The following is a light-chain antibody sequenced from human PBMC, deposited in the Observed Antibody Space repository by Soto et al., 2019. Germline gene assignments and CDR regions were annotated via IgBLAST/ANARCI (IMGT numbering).Light chain of an antibody. J-gene: IGKJ1*01. CDR1: QSVSSY. CDR3: QQYGSTRWT. V-gene: IGKV3-11*01. Sequence: EIVLTESPATLSLSPGERATLSCGASQSVSSYLAWYQQKPGQAPRLLIYDASNRATGIPARFSGSGSGTDFTLTVSRLEPEDFAVYYCQQYGSTRWTFGQGTKVDI. CDR2: DAS.